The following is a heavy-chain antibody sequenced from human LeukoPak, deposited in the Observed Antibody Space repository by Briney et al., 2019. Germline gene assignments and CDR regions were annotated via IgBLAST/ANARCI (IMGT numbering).Heavy chain of an antibody. CDR3: ATHGGGYSYGYET. CDR1: GGPFRSYY. V-gene: IGHV4-4*07. J-gene: IGHJ5*02. D-gene: IGHD5-18*01. Sequence: PSETLSLTCTVSGGPFRSYYWSWIRQPAGKGLEWIGRIYSSGSTNYNPSLKSRVTMSVDTSKNQFSLKLSSVTAADTAVYYCATHGGGYSYGYETWGQGTLVTVSS. CDR2: IYSSGST.